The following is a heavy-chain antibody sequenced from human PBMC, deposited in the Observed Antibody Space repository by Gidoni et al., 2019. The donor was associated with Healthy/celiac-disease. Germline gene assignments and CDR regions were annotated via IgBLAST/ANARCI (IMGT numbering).Heavy chain of an antibody. D-gene: IGHD3-22*01. J-gene: IGHJ4*02. V-gene: IGHV3-66*02. Sequence: EVQLVESGGGLVEPGGSLRLSCAAPGFTVSSNYMSWVRQAPGKGLEWVSVIYSGGSTYYADAVKGRFTISRDNSKNTLYLQMNGLRAEDTAVYYCAGDQEYYDSSGYYQGWGQGTLVTVSS. CDR2: IYSGGST. CDR1: GFTVSSNY. CDR3: AGDQEYYDSSGYYQG.